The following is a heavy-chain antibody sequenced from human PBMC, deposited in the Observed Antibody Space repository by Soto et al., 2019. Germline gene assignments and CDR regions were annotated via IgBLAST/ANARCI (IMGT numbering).Heavy chain of an antibody. CDR3: AKNRGIIMIVES. D-gene: IGHD3-22*01. J-gene: IGHJ4*02. CDR2: IGDGGDTT. Sequence: SLRLSCVASGFSFRRDEMNWVRQAPGKGLEWVSAIGDGGDTTYYADPVKGRFTISRDNSKNTLYLQMDSLRAEDAAVYYCAKNRGIIMIVESWGQGTLVTVSS. CDR1: GFSFRRDE. V-gene: IGHV3-23*01.